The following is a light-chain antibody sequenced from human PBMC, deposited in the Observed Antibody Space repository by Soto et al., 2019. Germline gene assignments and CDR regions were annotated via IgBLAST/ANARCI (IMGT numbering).Light chain of an antibody. CDR2: GAS. Sequence: EIVMTQSPATLSVSPGERATLSCRASQSVSSNLAWYQQKPGQAPRLLIYGASTRATGIPARFSGSGSGTEFTLTISSLQSEDFAVYYCQQYNNWTPGPFFGGGTKVEIK. CDR1: QSVSSN. J-gene: IGKJ4*01. CDR3: QQYNNWTPGPF. V-gene: IGKV3-15*01.